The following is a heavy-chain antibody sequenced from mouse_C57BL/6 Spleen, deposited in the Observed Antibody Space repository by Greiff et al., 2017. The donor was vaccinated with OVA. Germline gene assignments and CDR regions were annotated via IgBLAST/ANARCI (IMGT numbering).Heavy chain of an antibody. Sequence: EVHLVESGGGLVKPGGSLKLSCAASGFTFSSYAMSWVRQTPEKRLEWVATISDGGSYTYYPDNVKGRLTISRDNAKNNLYLQMSHLKSEDTAMYYCAREGDYWYFDVWGTGTTVTVSS. CDR3: AREGDYWYFDV. J-gene: IGHJ1*03. V-gene: IGHV5-4*01. CDR2: ISDGGSYT. CDR1: GFTFSSYA.